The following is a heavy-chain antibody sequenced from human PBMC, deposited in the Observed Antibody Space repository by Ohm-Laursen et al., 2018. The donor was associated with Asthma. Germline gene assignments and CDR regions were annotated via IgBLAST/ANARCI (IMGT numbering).Heavy chain of an antibody. CDR3: AREVWWDGYDRLFDY. CDR2: ISSSSSYI. V-gene: IGHV3-21*01. Sequence: GSLRLSCAASGFTFSSYSMNWVRQAPGKGLEWVSSISSSSSYIYYADSVKGRFTISRDNSKNTLYLQMNSLRAEDTAVYYCAREVWWDGYDRLFDYWGQGTLVTVSS. D-gene: IGHD1-26*01. J-gene: IGHJ4*02. CDR1: GFTFSSYS.